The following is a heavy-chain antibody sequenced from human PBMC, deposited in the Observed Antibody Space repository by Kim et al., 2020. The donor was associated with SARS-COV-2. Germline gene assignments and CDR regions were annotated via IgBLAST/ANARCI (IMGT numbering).Heavy chain of an antibody. D-gene: IGHD3-10*01. CDR1: GFNVTSSY. CDR3: ARDRFYYGSGIPFFFEN. V-gene: IGHV3-66*01. Sequence: GGSLRLSCTASGFNVTSSYMSWVRQAPGKGLEWISVIYSGGKTYYGDSVKGRFVISRDNSRNTLHLQMNNLRLDDTAVYYCARDRFYYGSGIPFFFENWGQGTLVTVSS. CDR2: IYSGGKT. J-gene: IGHJ4*02.